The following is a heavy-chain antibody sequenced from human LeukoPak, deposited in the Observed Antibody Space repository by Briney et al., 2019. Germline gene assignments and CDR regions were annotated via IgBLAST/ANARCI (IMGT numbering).Heavy chain of an antibody. CDR3: ARQDRWEYYDSSGYLDY. J-gene: IGHJ4*02. CDR2: IYPGDSDT. Sequence: GESLKISCKGSGYSFTSYWIGWVRQMPGKGLEWMGIIYPGDSDTRYSPSFQGQVTISADKSISTAYLQWSSLKASDTAMYYCARQDRWEYYDSSGYLDYWGQGTLATVSS. V-gene: IGHV5-51*01. CDR1: GYSFTSYW. D-gene: IGHD3-22*01.